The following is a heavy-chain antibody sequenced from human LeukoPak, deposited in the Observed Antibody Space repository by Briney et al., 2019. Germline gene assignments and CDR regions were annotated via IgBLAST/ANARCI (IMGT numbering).Heavy chain of an antibody. J-gene: IGHJ6*03. V-gene: IGHV1-2*02. Sequence: ASVKVSCKASGFTFTGYYVHWVRQAPGQGLEWMGWINPNTGGTNYAQKFQGRVTMTRDTSINTAYMELSRLSSDDTAVYYCARGLTHYYYYSYMNVWGKGTTVTVSS. CDR2: INPNTGGT. CDR3: ARGLTHYYYYSYMNV. CDR1: GFTFTGYY.